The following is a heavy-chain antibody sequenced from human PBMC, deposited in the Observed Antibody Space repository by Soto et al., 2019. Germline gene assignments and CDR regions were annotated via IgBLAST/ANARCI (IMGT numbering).Heavy chain of an antibody. Sequence: GGSLRLSCAASGFTFSSYAMSWVRQAPGKGLEWVSAISGSGGSTYYADSVKGRFTISRDNSKNTLYLQMNSLRAEDTAVYYCAKDGAVVVPAAISYYYYGMDVWGQGTTVTVSS. J-gene: IGHJ6*02. CDR1: GFTFSSYA. CDR2: ISGSGGST. V-gene: IGHV3-23*01. D-gene: IGHD2-2*02. CDR3: AKDGAVVVPAAISYYYYGMDV.